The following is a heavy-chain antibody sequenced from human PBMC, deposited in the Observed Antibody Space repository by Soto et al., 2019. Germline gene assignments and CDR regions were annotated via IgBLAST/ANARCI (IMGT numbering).Heavy chain of an antibody. CDR1: GYTFTGYY. Sequence: GASVKVSCKASGYTFTGYYMHWVRQAPGQGLEWMGWISAYNGNTNYAQKLQGRVTMTTDTSTSTAYMELRSLRSDDTAVYYCARTYSSSYGMDVWGQGTTVTVSS. D-gene: IGHD6-13*01. CDR2: ISAYNGNT. V-gene: IGHV1-18*04. CDR3: ARTYSSSYGMDV. J-gene: IGHJ6*02.